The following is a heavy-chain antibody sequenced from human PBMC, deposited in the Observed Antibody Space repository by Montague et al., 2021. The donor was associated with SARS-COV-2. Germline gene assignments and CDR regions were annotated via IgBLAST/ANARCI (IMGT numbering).Heavy chain of an antibody. CDR3: AAGRGAVAVAS. Sequence: TLSLTCTVSGGSVYTSGSYWSWIRQLPGKDLEWIGYMLYSGATQYNPPLSGRVTISADMSHDQLSLRLTSVTAADTAVYYCAAGRGAVAVASWGQGTLVTVSS. V-gene: IGHV4-31*03. D-gene: IGHD6-19*01. CDR2: MLYSGAT. J-gene: IGHJ5*01. CDR1: GGSVYTSGSY.